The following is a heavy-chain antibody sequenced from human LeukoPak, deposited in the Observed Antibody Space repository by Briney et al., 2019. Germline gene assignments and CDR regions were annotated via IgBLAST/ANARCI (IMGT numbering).Heavy chain of an antibody. CDR2: IYSGGAT. Sequence: PGGSLRLSCGASGFXVSSNYMSWVRQAPGKGLEWVSVIYSGGATYYADSVKGRFIISRDNSKNTLYLQMNSLRAEDTAVYYCARATGSSWAARYFDLWGRGTLVTVSS. D-gene: IGHD6-13*01. CDR3: ARATGSSWAARYFDL. CDR1: GFXVSSNY. V-gene: IGHV3-53*01. J-gene: IGHJ2*01.